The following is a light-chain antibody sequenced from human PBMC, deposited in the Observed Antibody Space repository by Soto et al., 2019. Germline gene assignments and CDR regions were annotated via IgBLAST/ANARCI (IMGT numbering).Light chain of an antibody. V-gene: IGKV3-11*01. CDR1: QSVSRY. CDR3: QQRSDWPST. J-gene: IGKJ4*01. CDR2: DAS. Sequence: EIVLTQSPATLSLSPGERATLSCRASQSVSRYLAWYQQKPGQAPRLLIYDASNRATGIPARFSGSGSGTDFTLTRSSLEPEDFAVYYCQQRSDWPSTFGGRTKVQIK.